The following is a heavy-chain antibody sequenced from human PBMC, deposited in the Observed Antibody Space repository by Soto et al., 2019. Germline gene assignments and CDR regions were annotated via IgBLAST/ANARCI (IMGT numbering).Heavy chain of an antibody. Sequence: QVQLVESGGGVVQPGRSLRLSCAASGFSFSISPMHWVRQAPGKGPEWVALISYAGTNKFYADSVRGRFTISRDNSKSTLYLQVASLRPEDAGVYSCARDPKTAGGQHWAVNYFDSWGQGTLVTVSS. D-gene: IGHD2-21*02. J-gene: IGHJ4*02. CDR1: GFSFSISP. V-gene: IGHV3-30-3*01. CDR2: ISYAGTNK. CDR3: ARDPKTAGGQHWAVNYFDS.